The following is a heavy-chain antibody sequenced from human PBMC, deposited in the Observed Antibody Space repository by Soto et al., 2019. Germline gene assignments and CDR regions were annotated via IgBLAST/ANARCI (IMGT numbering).Heavy chain of an antibody. CDR1: GGSISSYY. D-gene: IGHD6-13*01. J-gene: IGHJ4*02. V-gene: IGHV4-59*01. Sequence: PSETLSLTCTVSGGSISSYYWSWIRQPPGKGLEWIGYIYYSGSTNYNPSLKSRVTISVDTSKNQFSLKLSSVTAADTAVYYCARDDRASSSWYGGDYYFDYWGQGTLVTVSS. CDR2: IYYSGST. CDR3: ARDDRASSSWYGGDYYFDY.